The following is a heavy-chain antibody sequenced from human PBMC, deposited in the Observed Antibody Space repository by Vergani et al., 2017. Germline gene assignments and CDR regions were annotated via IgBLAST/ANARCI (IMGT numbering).Heavy chain of an antibody. CDR1: GFTFSSYS. CDR2: ISNSSSTI. J-gene: IGHJ5*02. CDR3: AREMVVVAASRRWFDP. D-gene: IGHD2-15*01. V-gene: IGHV3-48*04. Sequence: EVQLVESGGGLVQPGGSLRLSCAASGFTFSSYSMNWVRQAPGKGREWVSYISNSSSTIYYADSVKGRFTISRDNAKNSLYLQMNSLRAEDTAVSYCAREMVVVAASRRWFDPWGQGTLVTVSS.